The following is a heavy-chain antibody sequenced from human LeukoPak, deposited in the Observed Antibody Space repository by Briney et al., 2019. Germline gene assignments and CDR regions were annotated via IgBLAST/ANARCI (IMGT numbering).Heavy chain of an antibody. D-gene: IGHD3-10*01. V-gene: IGHV3-30*19. CDR2: IWYDGSNK. J-gene: IGHJ4*02. CDR3: ARAYHYGSGSYPEPFDY. CDR1: GFTFSGYG. Sequence: GGSLRLSCAASGFTFSGYGMHWVRQAPGKGLEWVAVIWYDGSNKYYADSVKGRFTISRDNSKNTLYLQMNSLRAEDTAVYYCARAYHYGSGSYPEPFDYWGQGTLVTVSS.